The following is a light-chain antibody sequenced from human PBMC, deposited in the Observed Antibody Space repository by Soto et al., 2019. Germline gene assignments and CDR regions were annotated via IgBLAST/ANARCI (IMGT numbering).Light chain of an antibody. CDR1: SGHSTYA. J-gene: IGLJ2*01. V-gene: IGLV4-69*01. CDR3: QTWDTGKGV. CDR2: VKSDGSH. Sequence: QLVLTQSPSASASLGASVKLTCTLSSGHSTYAVAWHQQQPKKGPRYLMHVKSDGSHSKGDGIPDRFSGSSSGAERHLTISSLQSEDEADYYCQTWDTGKGVFGGGTQLTVL.